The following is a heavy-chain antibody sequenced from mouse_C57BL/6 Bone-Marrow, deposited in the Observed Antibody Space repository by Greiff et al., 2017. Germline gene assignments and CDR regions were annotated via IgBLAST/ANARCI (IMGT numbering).Heavy chain of an antibody. D-gene: IGHD3-2*02. CDR2: IYPRSGTT. J-gene: IGHJ4*01. V-gene: IGHV1-81*01. Sequence: QVQLQQSGAELARPGASVKLSCTASGYTFTSYGISWVQQRTGQGLEWIGDIYPRSGTTYYNEKFKGKATLTADKSSSTAYMELLSLTSEDSAVYIGARYSSGDLYAMDYWGQGTSVTVSS. CDR3: ARYSSGDLYAMDY. CDR1: GYTFTSYG.